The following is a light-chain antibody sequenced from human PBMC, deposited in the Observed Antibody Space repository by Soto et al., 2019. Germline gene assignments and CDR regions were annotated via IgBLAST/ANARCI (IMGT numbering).Light chain of an antibody. CDR2: AAS. J-gene: IGKJ5*01. Sequence: DIQMTQSPSSVSASVGDRVTITCRASQSISSWLAWYQQKPGTVPKLLICAASSLQSGVPSRFSGSGAGTEFTLTITSLQPEDFGTYYCQQGDSFPITFGQGTRLEIK. V-gene: IGKV1-12*01. CDR3: QQGDSFPIT. CDR1: QSISSW.